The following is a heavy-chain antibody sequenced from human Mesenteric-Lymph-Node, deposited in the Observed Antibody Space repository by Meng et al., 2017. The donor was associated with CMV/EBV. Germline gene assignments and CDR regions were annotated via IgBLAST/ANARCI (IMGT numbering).Heavy chain of an antibody. V-gene: IGHV3-7*01. J-gene: IGHJ4*02. D-gene: IGHD5-12*01. Sequence: GGSLRLSCAASGFTFSNAWMSWVRQAPGKGLEWVANIKQDGSEKYYVDSVKGRFTISRDNAENSLYLQMNSLRAEDTAVYYCARAPILVATIWVYWGQGTLVTVSS. CDR1: GFTFSNAW. CDR2: IKQDGSEK. CDR3: ARAPILVATIWVY.